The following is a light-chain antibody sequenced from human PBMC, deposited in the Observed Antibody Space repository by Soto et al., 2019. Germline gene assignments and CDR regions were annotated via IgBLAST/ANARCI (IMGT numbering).Light chain of an antibody. CDR3: SSYAGSTLRV. Sequence: QSALTQPPSASGSPGQSVTISCTGTSSDVGGYNYVSWYQQHPGKAPKLMIYEVSKRPSGVPDRFSGSKSGNTASLTVSGLQAEDEADYYYSSYAGSTLRVFGGGTQLTVL. V-gene: IGLV2-8*01. CDR2: EVS. CDR1: SSDVGGYNY. J-gene: IGLJ2*01.